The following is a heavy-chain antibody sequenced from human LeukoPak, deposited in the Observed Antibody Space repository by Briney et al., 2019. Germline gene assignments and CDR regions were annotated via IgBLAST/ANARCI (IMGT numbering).Heavy chain of an antibody. J-gene: IGHJ5*02. CDR1: GGTFSSYA. CDR3: ARGPIAVADGTGFDP. D-gene: IGHD6-19*01. Sequence: ASVKVSCKASGGTFSSYAISWVRQAPGQGLEWMGGIIPILGIANYAQKFQGRVTITADKSTSTAYMELSSLRSEDTAVYYCARGPIAVADGTGFDPWGQGTLVTVSS. CDR2: IIPILGIA. V-gene: IGHV1-69*04.